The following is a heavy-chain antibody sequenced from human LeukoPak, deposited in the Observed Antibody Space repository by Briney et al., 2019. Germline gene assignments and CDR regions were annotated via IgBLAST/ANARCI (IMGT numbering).Heavy chain of an antibody. CDR2: IIPILGIA. V-gene: IGHV1-69*02. D-gene: IGHD2-2*02. CDR3: ASYCSRTSCYTSYYYGMDV. J-gene: IGHJ6*02. Sequence: AASVKVSCKASGGTFSSYTISWVRQAPGQGLEWMGRIIPILGIANYAQKFQGRVTITADKSTSTAYMALSSLRSEDTAVYYCASYCSRTSCYTSYYYGMDVWGQGTLVTVSS. CDR1: GGTFSSYT.